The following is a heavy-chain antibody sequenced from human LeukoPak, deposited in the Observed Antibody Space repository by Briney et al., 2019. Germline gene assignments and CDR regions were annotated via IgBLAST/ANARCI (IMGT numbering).Heavy chain of an antibody. CDR1: GYTFTSYD. Sequence: ASVKVSCKASGYTFTSYDFNWVRQATGQGLEWMGWMNPNSGNTGYAQKFQGRVTMTRNTSISTAYMELSSLRSEDTAVYYCARNIVVVTATSSYYMDVWGKGTTVTISS. J-gene: IGHJ6*03. CDR2: MNPNSGNT. V-gene: IGHV1-8*01. D-gene: IGHD2-21*02. CDR3: ARNIVVVTATSSYYMDV.